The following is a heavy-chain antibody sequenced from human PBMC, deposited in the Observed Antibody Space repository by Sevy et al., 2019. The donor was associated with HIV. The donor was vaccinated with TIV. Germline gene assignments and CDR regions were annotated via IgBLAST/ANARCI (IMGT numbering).Heavy chain of an antibody. Sequence: GGSLRLSCAGSGFTFGGYMMNWVRQAPGRGLEWVARVSRNGGTPEYGDSAKGRFTISRDNSKNTVYLQLKELRAEDIALYYCVKEGRDDFNPYLDFWGQWILVTVSS. CDR2: VSRNGGTP. D-gene: IGHD3-10*01. CDR3: VKEGRDDFNPYLDF. J-gene: IGHJ4*02. V-gene: IGHV3-23*01. CDR1: GFTFGGYM.